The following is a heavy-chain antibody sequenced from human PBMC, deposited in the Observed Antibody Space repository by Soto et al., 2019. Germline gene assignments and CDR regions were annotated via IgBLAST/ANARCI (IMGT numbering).Heavy chain of an antibody. J-gene: IGHJ4*02. CDR1: GYTFTSYG. V-gene: IGHV1-18*04. Sequence: GASVKVSCKASGYTFTSYGISWVRQAPGQGLEWMGWISAYNGNTNYAQKLQGRVTMTTDTSTSTAYMELRSLRSDDTAVYYCARGPARYCSGGSCNPGPDYWGQGTLVTVSS. CDR3: ARGPARYCSGGSCNPGPDY. D-gene: IGHD2-15*01. CDR2: ISAYNGNT.